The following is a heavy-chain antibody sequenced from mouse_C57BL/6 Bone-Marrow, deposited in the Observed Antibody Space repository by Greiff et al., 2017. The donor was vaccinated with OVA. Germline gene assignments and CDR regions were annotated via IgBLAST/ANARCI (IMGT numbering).Heavy chain of an antibody. V-gene: IGHV1-54*01. D-gene: IGHD2-1*01. Sequence: QVQLQQSGAELVRPGTSVKVSCKASGYAFTNYLIEWVKQRPGQGLEWIGVLNPGSGGTNYNEKFKGKATLTADKSSSTAYMQLSSLTSEDSAVYFCARCNSYYFDYWGQGTTLTVSS. CDR3: ARCNSYYFDY. CDR2: LNPGSGGT. CDR1: GYAFTNYL. J-gene: IGHJ2*01.